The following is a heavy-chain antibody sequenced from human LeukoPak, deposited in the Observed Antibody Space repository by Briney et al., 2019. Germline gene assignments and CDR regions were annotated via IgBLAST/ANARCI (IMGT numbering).Heavy chain of an antibody. CDR1: GGSISSYY. Sequence: SETLSLTCTVSGGSISSYYWSWIRQPPGKGLEWIGYIYYSGSTNYNPSLKSRVTISVDTSKNRFSLKLSSVTAADTAVYYCARMYYYDSSGYAVYYFDYWGQGTLVTVSS. V-gene: IGHV4-59*01. CDR3: ARMYYYDSSGYAVYYFDY. J-gene: IGHJ4*02. CDR2: IYYSGST. D-gene: IGHD3-22*01.